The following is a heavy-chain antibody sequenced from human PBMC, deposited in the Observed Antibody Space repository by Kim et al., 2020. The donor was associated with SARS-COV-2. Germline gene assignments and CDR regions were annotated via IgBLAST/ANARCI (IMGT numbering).Heavy chain of an antibody. Sequence: SETLSLTCAVYGGSFSGYYWSWIRQPPGKGLEWIGEINHSGSTNYNASLKSRVTISVDTSKNQFSLKLSSVTAADTAVYYCARGLWTYWYFDLWGRDTLV. V-gene: IGHV4-34*01. J-gene: IGHJ2*01. CDR3: ARGLWTYWYFDL. CDR2: INHSGST. D-gene: IGHD2-21*01. CDR1: GGSFSGYY.